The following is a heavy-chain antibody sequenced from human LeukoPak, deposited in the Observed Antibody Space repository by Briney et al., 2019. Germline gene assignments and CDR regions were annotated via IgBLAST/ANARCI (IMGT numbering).Heavy chain of an antibody. CDR3: ARAWTTVVAVFDY. CDR2: ISDSGGST. V-gene: IGHV3-23*01. J-gene: IGHJ4*02. CDR1: GFTFSSYA. D-gene: IGHD4-23*01. Sequence: GGSLRLSCAASGFTFSSYAMSWVRQAPGKGLEWVSGISDSGGSTYYADSVKGRFTISRDNAKNSLYLQMNSLRAEDTAVYYCARAWTTVVAVFDYWGQGTLVTVSS.